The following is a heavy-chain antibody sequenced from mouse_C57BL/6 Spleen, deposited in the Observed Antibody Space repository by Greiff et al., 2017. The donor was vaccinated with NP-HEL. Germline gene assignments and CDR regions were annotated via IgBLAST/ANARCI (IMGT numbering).Heavy chain of an antibody. Sequence: QVQLQQPGAELVKPGASVKMSCKASGYTFTSYWITWVKQRPGQGLEWIGDIYPGSGSHHYIEQFQSKATLTVDTSSSTAYMQLSRLTSEDSSVYYCARSDDGYYWFAYWGQGTLVTVSA. V-gene: IGHV1-55*01. CDR1: GYTFTSYW. J-gene: IGHJ3*01. CDR2: IYPGSGSH. D-gene: IGHD2-3*01. CDR3: ARSDDGYYWFAY.